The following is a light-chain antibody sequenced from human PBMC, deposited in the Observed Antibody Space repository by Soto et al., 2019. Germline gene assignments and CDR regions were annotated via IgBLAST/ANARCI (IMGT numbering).Light chain of an antibody. CDR1: SSDVGGYNY. CDR2: DVS. V-gene: IGLV2-11*01. J-gene: IGLJ1*01. Sequence: QSALTQPRSVSGSPGQSVTISCTGTSSDVGGYNYVSWYQQHPGKAPKVMIYDVSERPSGVPDRFSGSKSGNTASLTISGLKAEDEADYYCSSYAGSPRYVLGTGTKVTVL. CDR3: SSYAGSPRYV.